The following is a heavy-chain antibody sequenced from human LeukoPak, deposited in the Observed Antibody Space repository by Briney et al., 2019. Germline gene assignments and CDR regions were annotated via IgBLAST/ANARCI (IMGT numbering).Heavy chain of an antibody. V-gene: IGHV1-46*01. Sequence: ASAKVSCKASGYTFTRYYIHWVRQAPGQGLEWMGIINPSGGSTSSAQKFQGRVTMTRDTSTSTVYMELSSLRSEDTAVYYCARVLGIVGAHDYWGQGTLVTVSS. CDR3: ARVLGIVGAHDY. CDR1: GYTFTRYY. CDR2: INPSGGST. D-gene: IGHD1-26*01. J-gene: IGHJ4*02.